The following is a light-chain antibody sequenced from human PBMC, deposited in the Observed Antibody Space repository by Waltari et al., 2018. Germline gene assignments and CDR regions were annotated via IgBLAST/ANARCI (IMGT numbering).Light chain of an antibody. CDR2: VAS. V-gene: IGKV1-9*01. Sequence: IQLTQSPSSLSASVGDRVTITCRASQGISSYLAWYQQKPGQAPKLLIYVASALQSGVPSRLSGSASGTDFTLTISSLQPEDFATYYCQQLNSYPLTFGGGTKVEIK. CDR1: QGISSY. CDR3: QQLNSYPLT. J-gene: IGKJ4*01.